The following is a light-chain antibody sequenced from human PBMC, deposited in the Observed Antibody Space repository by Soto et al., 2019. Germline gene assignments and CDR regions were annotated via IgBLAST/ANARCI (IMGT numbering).Light chain of an antibody. CDR1: SSNIGSNY. CDR2: RNN. V-gene: IGLV1-47*01. Sequence: QSVLTQPPSASGTPGQRGTISCSGSSSNIGSNYVYWYQQLPGTAPKLLIYRNNQWPSGVPDRFSGSKSGTSASLAISGLRSEDEADYYCAAWDDSPVVFGGGTKLTVL. CDR3: AAWDDSPVV. J-gene: IGLJ2*01.